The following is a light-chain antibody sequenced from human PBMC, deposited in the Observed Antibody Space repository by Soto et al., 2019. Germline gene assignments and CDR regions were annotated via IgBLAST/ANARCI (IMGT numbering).Light chain of an antibody. J-gene: IGKJ5*01. CDR3: QQYNNWPL. CDR2: GAS. V-gene: IGKV3D-15*01. Sequence: EIVMTQSPGTLSLSPGERATISCRASQVIGSRYLAWYHQKSGQAPRLLIYGASSRATGIPDRFSGSGSGTEFTLTISSLQSEEFAVYYCQQYNNWPLFGQGTRLETK. CDR1: QVIGSRY.